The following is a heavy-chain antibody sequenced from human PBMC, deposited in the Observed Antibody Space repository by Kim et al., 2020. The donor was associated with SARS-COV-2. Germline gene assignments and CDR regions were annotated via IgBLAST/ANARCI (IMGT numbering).Heavy chain of an antibody. V-gene: IGHV1-46*01. CDR2: INPSGGST. J-gene: IGHJ6*02. CDR3: ARDLTTTVTHITDYYYGMDV. D-gene: IGHD4-4*01. Sequence: ASVKVSCKASGYTFTSYYMHWVRQAPGQGLEWMGIINPSGGSTSYAQKFQGRVTMTRDTSTSTVYMELSSLRSEDTAVYYCARDLTTTVTHITDYYYGMDVWGQGPTVTVPS. CDR1: GYTFTSYY.